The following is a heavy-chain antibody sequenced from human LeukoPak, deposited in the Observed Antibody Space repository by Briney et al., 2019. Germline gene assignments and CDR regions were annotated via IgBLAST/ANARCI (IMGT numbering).Heavy chain of an antibody. CDR2: IYYSGST. CDR1: GGSFSGYC. Sequence: SETLSLTCAVYGGSFSGYCWSWIRQPPGKGLEWIGYIYYSGSTYYNPSLKSRVTISVDTSKNQFSLKPSPVTAADTAVYYCARVVPGPVPAAIRGWFDPWGQGTLVTVSS. V-gene: IGHV4-30-4*08. CDR3: ARVVPGPVPAAIRGWFDP. J-gene: IGHJ5*02. D-gene: IGHD2-2*02.